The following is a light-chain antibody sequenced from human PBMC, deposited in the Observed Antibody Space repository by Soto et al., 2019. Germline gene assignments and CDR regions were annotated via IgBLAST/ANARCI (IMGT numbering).Light chain of an antibody. CDR1: QSVSNY. CDR3: HQYGGSPQT. J-gene: IGKJ1*01. V-gene: IGKV3-20*01. CDR2: GAS. Sequence: EIVLTQSPGTLSLSPGERATLSCMASQSVSNYLAWYQRKPGQAPRLLIYGASSRATGIPDRFSGSGSGTEFTRTISRLEPEDFALFYCHQYGGSPQTFGQGTKVEIK.